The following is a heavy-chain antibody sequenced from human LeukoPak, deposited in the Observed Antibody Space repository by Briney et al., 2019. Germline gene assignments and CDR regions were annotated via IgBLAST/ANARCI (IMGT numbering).Heavy chain of an antibody. D-gene: IGHD5-18*01. CDR1: GFNFSSYA. Sequence: GGSLRLSCAASGFNFSSYAMHRVRPAPGKGLEWVAVISYDGSNKYYADSVKGRFTISRDNSKNTLYLQMNSLRAEDTAVYYCARDLSANTAIMDYWGQGTLVTVSS. CDR3: ARDLSANTAIMDY. V-gene: IGHV3-30*04. J-gene: IGHJ4*02. CDR2: ISYDGSNK.